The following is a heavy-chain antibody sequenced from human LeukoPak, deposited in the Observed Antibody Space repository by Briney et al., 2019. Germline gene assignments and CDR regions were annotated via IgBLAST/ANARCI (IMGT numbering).Heavy chain of an antibody. J-gene: IGHJ3*02. V-gene: IGHV4-34*01. CDR2: INHSGST. CDR1: GGSFSGYY. CDR3: ARGGGSYYVGAFDI. Sequence: RTSETLSLTCAVYGGSFSGYYWSWIRQPPGKGLEWIGEINHSGSTNYNPSLKSRVTISVDTSKNQFSLKLSSVTAADTAVYYCARGGGSYYVGAFDIWGQGTMVTVSS. D-gene: IGHD1-26*01.